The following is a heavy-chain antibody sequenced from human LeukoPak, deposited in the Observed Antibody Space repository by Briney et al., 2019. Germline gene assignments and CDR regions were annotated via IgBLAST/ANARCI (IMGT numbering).Heavy chain of an antibody. CDR2: ISAYNGNT. CDR1: GYTFTSYG. D-gene: IGHD4-17*01. J-gene: IGHJ5*02. Sequence: ASVKVSCKASGYTFTSYGISWVRQAPGQGLEWMGWISAYNGNTNYAQKLQGRVTMTTDTSTSTAYMELRSLRSDDTAVYYCARDLRPYGDNWFDPWGQGTLVTVSS. CDR3: ARDLRPYGDNWFDP. V-gene: IGHV1-18*01.